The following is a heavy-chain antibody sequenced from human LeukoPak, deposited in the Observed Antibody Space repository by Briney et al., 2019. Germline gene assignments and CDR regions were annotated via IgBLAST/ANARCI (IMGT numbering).Heavy chain of an antibody. CDR1: GFTFSSYS. V-gene: IGHV3-21*01. CDR2: ISGSSSYI. CDR3: ARVRGYDSSGYSN. D-gene: IGHD3-22*01. J-gene: IGHJ4*02. Sequence: GGSLRLSCAASGFTFSSYSMNWVRQAPGKGLEWVSSISGSSSYIYYADSVKGRFTISRDNAKNSLYLQMNSLRAEDTAVYYCARVRGYDSSGYSNWGQGTLVTVSS.